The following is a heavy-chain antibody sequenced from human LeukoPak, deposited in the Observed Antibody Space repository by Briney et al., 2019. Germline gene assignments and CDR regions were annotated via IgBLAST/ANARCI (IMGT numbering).Heavy chain of an antibody. CDR3: ARQLSGSYDPFDY. Sequence: SETLSLTCTVSGGSISSYYWSWIRQPPGKGLEWIGYIYYSGSTNYNPSLKSRVTIPVDTSKNQFSLKLSSVTAADTAVYYCARQLSGSYDPFDYWGQATLVTVSS. D-gene: IGHD1-26*01. CDR1: GGSISSYY. J-gene: IGHJ4*02. V-gene: IGHV4-59*01. CDR2: IYYSGST.